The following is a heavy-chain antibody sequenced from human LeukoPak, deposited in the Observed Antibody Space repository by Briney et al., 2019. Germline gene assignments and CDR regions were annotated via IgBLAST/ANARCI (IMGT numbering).Heavy chain of an antibody. J-gene: IGHJ6*02. CDR1: GFTFSSYS. V-gene: IGHV3-21*01. CDR3: ARANYYGSGSTRLPYYGMDV. CDR2: ISSSSYI. D-gene: IGHD3-10*01. Sequence: GGSLRLSCAASGFTFSSYSMNWVRQAPGKGLEWVSSISSSSYIYYADSVKGRFTISRDNAKNSLYLQMNGLRAEDTAVYYCARANYYGSGSTRLPYYGMDVWGQGTTVTVSS.